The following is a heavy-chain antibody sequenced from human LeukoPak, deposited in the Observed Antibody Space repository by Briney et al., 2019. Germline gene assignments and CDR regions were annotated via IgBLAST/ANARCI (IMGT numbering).Heavy chain of an antibody. D-gene: IGHD6-19*01. CDR3: ARERSSGWNDY. CDR1: GFTLSNYW. J-gene: IGHJ4*02. Sequence: GGSLRLSCAASGFTLSNYWMTWVRQAPGKGLEWVANIKQDGSEKHYGDSVKGRFTISRDNAKNSLYLEVNSLRVEDTAVYYCARERSSGWNDYWGQGTLVTVSS. V-gene: IGHV3-7*01. CDR2: IKQDGSEK.